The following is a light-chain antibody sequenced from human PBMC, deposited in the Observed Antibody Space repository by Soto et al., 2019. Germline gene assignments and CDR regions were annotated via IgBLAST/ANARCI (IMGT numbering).Light chain of an antibody. CDR3: QQYNNWPIT. CDR2: GAS. V-gene: IGKV3-15*01. J-gene: IGKJ3*01. Sequence: EIVMTQSPATLSVSPRERATLSCGASQSVSRNLAWFQQKPGQAPRLLIYGASTRATGIPARFSGSGSGTEFTLTISSLQSEDFAVYYCQQYNNWPITFGPGTKVDIK. CDR1: QSVSRN.